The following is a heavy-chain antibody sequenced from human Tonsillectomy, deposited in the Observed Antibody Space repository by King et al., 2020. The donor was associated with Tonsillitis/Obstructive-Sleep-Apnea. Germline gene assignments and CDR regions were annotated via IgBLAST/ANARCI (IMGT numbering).Heavy chain of an antibody. CDR1: GFTFTSSA. CDR3: AACDDYSNYYYYYYYMDV. J-gene: IGHJ6*03. Sequence: QLVQSGPEVKKPGTSVKVSCKASGFTFTSSAVQWVRQARGRRLEWIGWIVVGSGNTNYAQKFQERVTITRDMSTSTAYMELSSLRSEDTAVYYCAACDDYSNYYYYYYYMDVWGKGTTVTVSS. CDR2: IVVGSGNT. D-gene: IGHD4-11*01. V-gene: IGHV1-58*01.